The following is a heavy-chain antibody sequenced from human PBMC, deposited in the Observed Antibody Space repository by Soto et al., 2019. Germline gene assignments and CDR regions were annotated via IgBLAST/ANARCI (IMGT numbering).Heavy chain of an antibody. V-gene: IGHV1-18*01. CDR1: GYTFTSYG. CDR3: ARAAREAVFRGAFNY. Sequence: QVQLVQSGAEVKKPGASVKVSCKASGYTFTSYGISWVRQAPGQGLEWMGWISGYNANTNYAQKLQAIVTMTTDTSTNTAYMELRSLRSDDTAVYFCARAAREAVFRGAFNYWGQGTLVTVSS. J-gene: IGHJ4*02. CDR2: ISGYNANT. D-gene: IGHD2-15*01.